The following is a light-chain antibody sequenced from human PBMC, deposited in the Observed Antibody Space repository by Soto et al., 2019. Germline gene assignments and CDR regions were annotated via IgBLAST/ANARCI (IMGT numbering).Light chain of an antibody. J-gene: IGKJ4*01. Sequence: EIVLTQSPATLSLSPGAGATLSCRASQSLNSHLAWYQQKAGQAPRLLIYDASNRATGVPARFSGSGSGTDFTLPISSLEPEDFAVYYCQQRNNSPLTFGGGTKLDIK. CDR1: QSLNSH. CDR2: DAS. CDR3: QQRNNSPLT. V-gene: IGKV3-11*01.